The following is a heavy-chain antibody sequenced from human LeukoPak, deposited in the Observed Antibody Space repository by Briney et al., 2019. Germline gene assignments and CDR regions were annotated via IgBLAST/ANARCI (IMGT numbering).Heavy chain of an antibody. J-gene: IGHJ3*02. CDR1: GGSISSYY. V-gene: IGHV4-59*12. D-gene: IGHD5-12*01. CDR3: ARDLGYSGDAFDI. CDR2: IYYSGST. Sequence: SETLSLTCTVSGGSISSYYWSWIRQPPGKGLEWIGYIYYSGSTNYNPSLKSRVTISVDTSKNQFSLKLSSVTAADTAVYYCARDLGYSGDAFDIWGQGTMVTVSS.